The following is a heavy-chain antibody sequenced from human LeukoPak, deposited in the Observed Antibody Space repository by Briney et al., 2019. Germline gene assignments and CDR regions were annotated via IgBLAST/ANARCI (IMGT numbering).Heavy chain of an antibody. J-gene: IGHJ4*02. CDR1: GGSISSGGYY. Sequence: SETLSLTCTVSGGSISSGGYYWSWIRQHPAKGLEWIGYIYYSGSTYYNPSLKSRVTISVDTSKNQFSLKLSSVTAADTAVYYCAVQFGELYPFDYWGQGTLVTVSS. CDR2: IYYSGST. V-gene: IGHV4-31*03. CDR3: AVQFGELYPFDY. D-gene: IGHD3-10*01.